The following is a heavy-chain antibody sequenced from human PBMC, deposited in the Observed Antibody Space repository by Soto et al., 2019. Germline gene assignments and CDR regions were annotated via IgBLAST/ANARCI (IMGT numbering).Heavy chain of an antibody. V-gene: IGHV1-69*01. Sequence: VQLMQSGAEVKKPGSSVKVSCKASGGTFSSHSINWVRQAPGQGLEWMGGIITLFGTSNYAQNFQGRVTVPAVQLTCTAYTERNRLKSADPAVYYCASEFGYGDFSAALLDWGRGTLVSVSS. D-gene: IGHD2-21*02. CDR3: ASEFGYGDFSAALLD. J-gene: IGHJ4*02. CDR1: GGTFSSHS. CDR2: IITLFGTS.